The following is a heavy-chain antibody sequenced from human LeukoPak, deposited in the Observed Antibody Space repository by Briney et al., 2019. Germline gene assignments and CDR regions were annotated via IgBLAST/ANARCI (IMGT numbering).Heavy chain of an antibody. J-gene: IGHJ4*02. CDR2: IYYSGTT. D-gene: IGHD4-4*01. CDR3: AAGRQYLFDY. Sequence: SETLSLTCTVSGGSISSYYWSWIRQPPGKGLEWIGYIYYSGTTNYNPSLKSRVTISVDTSKNQFSLKLSSVTAADTAVYYCAAGRQYLFDYWGQGTLVTVSS. V-gene: IGHV4-59*12. CDR1: GGSISSYY.